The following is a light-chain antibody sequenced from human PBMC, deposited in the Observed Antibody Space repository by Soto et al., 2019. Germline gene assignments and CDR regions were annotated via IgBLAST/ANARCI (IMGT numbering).Light chain of an antibody. V-gene: IGKV2-30*01. Sequence: DVVMTQSPLSLPVTLGQPASISCRSSLSLVYSDGNTYLNWFQQRPGQSPRRLIYKVSNRDSGVPDRFSGSGSGTDFTLKISRVEAEDVGVYYCMQGTHSWTFGQGTKVEIK. J-gene: IGKJ1*01. CDR3: MQGTHSWT. CDR1: LSLVYSDGNTY. CDR2: KVS.